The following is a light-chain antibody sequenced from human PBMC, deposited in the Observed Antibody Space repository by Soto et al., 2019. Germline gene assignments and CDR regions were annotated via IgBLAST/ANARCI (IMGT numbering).Light chain of an antibody. CDR3: LQHNSYPYT. CDR2: DTS. CDR1: QDISRS. J-gene: IGKJ2*01. V-gene: IGKV1-17*03. Sequence: DVQMTQSPSAMSASVGDRVTITCRASQDISRSVAWFQQKPGKAPERLIYDTSTLQVGVPSRFSGGGSGTEFTLAISGLQPEDFATYYCLQHNSYPYTFGQGTKVDIK.